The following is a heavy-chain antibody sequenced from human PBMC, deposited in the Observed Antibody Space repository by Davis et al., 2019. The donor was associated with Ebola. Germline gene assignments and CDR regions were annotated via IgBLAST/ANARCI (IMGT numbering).Heavy chain of an antibody. Sequence: AASVKVSCKASGYTFTNYYMHWVRQAPGQGLEWMGIINPSGGSTSYAQKFQGRVTMTRDTSTSTVYMELSSLRSEDTAVYYCAREEIVVVVAATYYYYGMDVWGQGTTVTVSS. CDR1: GYTFTNYY. CDR2: INPSGGST. CDR3: AREEIVVVVAATYYYYGMDV. D-gene: IGHD2-15*01. V-gene: IGHV1-46*03. J-gene: IGHJ6*02.